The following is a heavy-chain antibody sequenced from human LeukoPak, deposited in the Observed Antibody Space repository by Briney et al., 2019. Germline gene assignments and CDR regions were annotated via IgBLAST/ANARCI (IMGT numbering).Heavy chain of an antibody. Sequence: GGSLRLSCVTSGFTFTNYWMTWVRQAPGKGLEWVANMKQDGREQYYVDSVKGRFTISRDDAKNSVHLQMNSLRDEDTAVYYCAKDWSSGWPYFFDYWGQGTLVTVSS. J-gene: IGHJ4*02. V-gene: IGHV3-7*01. CDR1: GFTFTNYW. D-gene: IGHD6-19*01. CDR3: AKDWSSGWPYFFDY. CDR2: MKQDGREQ.